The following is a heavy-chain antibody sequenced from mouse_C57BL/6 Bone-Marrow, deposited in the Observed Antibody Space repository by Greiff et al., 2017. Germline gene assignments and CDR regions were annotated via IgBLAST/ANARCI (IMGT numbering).Heavy chain of an antibody. CDR1: GYTFTSYW. D-gene: IGHD1-1*01. V-gene: IGHV1-64*01. CDR2: IHPNSGST. J-gene: IGHJ4*01. CDR3: ARGWGSSPHYYAMDY. Sequence: QVQLQQPGAELVKPGASVKLSCKASGYTFTSYWMHWVKQRPGQGLEWIGMIHPNSGSTNYNEKFKSKATLTVDKSSSTAYMQLSSLTSEDSAVYYCARGWGSSPHYYAMDYWGQGTSVTVSS.